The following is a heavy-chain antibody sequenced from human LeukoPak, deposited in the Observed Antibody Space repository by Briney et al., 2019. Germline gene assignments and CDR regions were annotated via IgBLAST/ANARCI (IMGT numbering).Heavy chain of an antibody. V-gene: IGHV4-38-2*02. J-gene: IGHJ5*02. CDR3: ARDPRWLTPDCTSTSCYENYFDP. Sequence: PSETLSLTCAVSGYSISSGYQWAWIRQPPGKTLEWIGSIYHSGSAHYNPSLKSRVTISVDRSNNQFSLRLSSVTAADTAVYYCARDPRWLTPDCTSTSCYENYFDPWGQGTLVTVFS. CDR2: IYHSGSA. D-gene: IGHD2-2*01. CDR1: GYSISSGYQ.